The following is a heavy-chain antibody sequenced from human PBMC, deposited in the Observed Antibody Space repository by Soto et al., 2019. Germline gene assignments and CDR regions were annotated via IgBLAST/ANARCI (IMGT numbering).Heavy chain of an antibody. D-gene: IGHD6-19*01. CDR1: GGSISSSSYY. CDR3: ARPRAGSRDYYYYGMDV. CDR2: IYYSGST. J-gene: IGHJ6*02. Sequence: SETLSLTCTVSGGSISSSSYYWGWIRQPPGKGLEWIGSIYYSGSTYYNPSLKSRVTISVDTSKNQFSLKLSSVTAADTAVYYCARPRAGSRDYYYYGMDVWGQGTTVTVSS. V-gene: IGHV4-39*01.